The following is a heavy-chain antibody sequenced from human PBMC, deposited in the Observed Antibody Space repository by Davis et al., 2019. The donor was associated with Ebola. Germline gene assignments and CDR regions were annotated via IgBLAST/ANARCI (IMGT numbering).Heavy chain of an antibody. Sequence: PGGSLRLSCAASGFTFTSFGMHWVRKAPGKGLEWVAVVSYDGRTTYYADSVKGRFTISRDNSRNTLYLEMNGLRSDDTAEYYCAKEEGTKGHWLPHFDYWGQGTPVTVSS. J-gene: IGHJ4*02. V-gene: IGHV3-30*18. D-gene: IGHD6-19*01. CDR2: VSYDGRTT. CDR3: AKEEGTKGHWLPHFDY. CDR1: GFTFTSFG.